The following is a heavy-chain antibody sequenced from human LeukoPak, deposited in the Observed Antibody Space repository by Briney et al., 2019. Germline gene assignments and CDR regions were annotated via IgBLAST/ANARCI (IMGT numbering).Heavy chain of an antibody. J-gene: IGHJ4*02. CDR1: GFTFSSYA. CDR2: ISYDGSNK. CDR3: ARDYQSGRTRWLQSISDY. V-gene: IGHV3-30*01. Sequence: GGSLRLSCAASGFTFSSYAMHWVRQAPGKGLEWVAVISYDGSNKYYADSVKGRFTISRDNSKNTLYLQMNSLRAEDTAVYYCARDYQSGRTRWLQSISDYWGQGTLVTVSS. D-gene: IGHD5-24*01.